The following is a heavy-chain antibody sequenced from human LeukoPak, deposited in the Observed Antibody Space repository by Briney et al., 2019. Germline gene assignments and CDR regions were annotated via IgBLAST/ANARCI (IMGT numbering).Heavy chain of an antibody. CDR2: IRYDGSNK. CDR3: ARSAPYYYGSGLPDY. V-gene: IGHV3-33*01. Sequence: TGRCLRLSCAASGFTFSSYGMHWVRQARGKGLEWVAVIRYDGSNKYYADSVKGRFTISRDNSKNTLYLQMNSLRAEDTAVYYCARSAPYYYGSGLPDYWGQGTLVTVSS. D-gene: IGHD3-10*01. J-gene: IGHJ4*02. CDR1: GFTFSSYG.